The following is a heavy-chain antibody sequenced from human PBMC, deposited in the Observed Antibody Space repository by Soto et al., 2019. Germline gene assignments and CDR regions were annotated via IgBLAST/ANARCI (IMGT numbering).Heavy chain of an antibody. Sequence: SETLSLTCAVSGGSISSGGYSWSWIRQPPGKGLEWIGYIYHSGSTYYNPSLKSRVTISVDRSKNQFSLKLSSVTAADTAVYYCARGAVVRGVIIAFDYWGQGTLVTVSS. CDR3: ARGAVVRGVIIAFDY. J-gene: IGHJ4*02. CDR2: IYHSGST. D-gene: IGHD3-10*01. V-gene: IGHV4-30-2*01. CDR1: GGSISSGGYS.